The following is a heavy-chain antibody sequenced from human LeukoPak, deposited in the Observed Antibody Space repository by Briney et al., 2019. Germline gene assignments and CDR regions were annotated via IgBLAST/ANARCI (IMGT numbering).Heavy chain of an antibody. V-gene: IGHV1-2*02. CDR3: ARVPWFDP. Sequence: GASVKVSCKASGYTFTSYAMNWVRQAPGQGLEWMGWINPNSGGTNYAQKFQGRVTMTRDTSISTAYMELSRLRSDDTAVYYCARVPWFDPWGQGTLVTVSS. J-gene: IGHJ5*02. CDR2: INPNSGGT. CDR1: GYTFTSYA.